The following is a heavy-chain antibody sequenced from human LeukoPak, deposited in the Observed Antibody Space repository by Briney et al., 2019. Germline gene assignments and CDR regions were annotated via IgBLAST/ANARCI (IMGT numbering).Heavy chain of an antibody. Sequence: ASVKVSCKVSGYTLTELSMHWVRQAPGKGLEWMGGFDPEDGETIYAQKSQGRVTMTEDTSTDTAYMELSSLRSEDTAVYYCASWGEPKSNTVTSYWGQGTLVTVSS. D-gene: IGHD4-17*01. CDR2: FDPEDGET. CDR3: ASWGEPKSNTVTSY. J-gene: IGHJ4*02. CDR1: GYTLTELS. V-gene: IGHV1-24*01.